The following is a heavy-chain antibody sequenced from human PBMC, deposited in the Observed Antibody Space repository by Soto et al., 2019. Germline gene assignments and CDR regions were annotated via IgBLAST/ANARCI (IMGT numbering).Heavy chain of an antibody. CDR1: ADSFSNYY. CDR3: VGGRGRLVGFDY. V-gene: IGHV4-34*01. CDR2: IDHSGNT. D-gene: IGHD1-26*01. Sequence: SETLSLTCGVNADSFSNYYWIWIRQPPGKGLEWIGEIDHSGNTNYSPSLKSRVTMSVDTSKNQFSLRLTSVTAADTAVYYCVGGRGRLVGFDYWGQGTLVTVSS. J-gene: IGHJ4*02.